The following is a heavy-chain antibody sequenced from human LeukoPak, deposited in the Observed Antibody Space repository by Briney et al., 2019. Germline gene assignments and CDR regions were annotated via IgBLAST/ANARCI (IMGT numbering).Heavy chain of an antibody. D-gene: IGHD2-2*01. J-gene: IGHJ4*02. CDR1: GFTFSDYA. Sequence: PGGSLRLSCAASGFTFSDYAMHWVRQAPGKGLEWVAVIWFDGSETYYADSVMGRFTISRDKSKNTLFLQMNSLRADDTAVYYCAKDTIDTSSCLDYWGQGTLVTVSS. CDR2: IWFDGSET. V-gene: IGHV3-33*03. CDR3: AKDTIDTSSCLDY.